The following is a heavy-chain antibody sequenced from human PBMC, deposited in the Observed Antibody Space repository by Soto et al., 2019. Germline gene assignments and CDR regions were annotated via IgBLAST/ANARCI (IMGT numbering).Heavy chain of an antibody. CDR1: GFTFSDHD. V-gene: IGHV3-23*01. J-gene: IGHJ4*02. Sequence: EVKLLESGGALVQPGGSLRLSCAASGFTFSDHDMSWVRQAPGKGLEWVSSITVGGAQKDYGKSVRGRFTISRDNANDTLFLQMDTLQGEDTSIYYCTRMTGGGWQRFFDYWGQGTVFTVSS. CDR3: TRMTGGGWQRFFDY. CDR2: ITVGGAQK. D-gene: IGHD5-12*01.